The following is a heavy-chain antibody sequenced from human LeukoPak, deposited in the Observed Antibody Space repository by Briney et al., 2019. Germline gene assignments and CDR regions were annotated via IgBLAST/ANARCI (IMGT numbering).Heavy chain of an antibody. CDR3: AREELLTEADPYYCYYYGMDV. CDR2: ISSSSSYI. Sequence: PGGSLRLSCAASGFTFSSYSMNWVRQAPGKGLEWVSSISSSSSYIYYADSVKGRFTISRDNAKNSLYLQMNSLRAEDTAVYYCAREELLTEADPYYCYYYGMDVWGQGTTVTVSS. CDR1: GFTFSSYS. J-gene: IGHJ6*02. V-gene: IGHV3-21*01. D-gene: IGHD3-10*01.